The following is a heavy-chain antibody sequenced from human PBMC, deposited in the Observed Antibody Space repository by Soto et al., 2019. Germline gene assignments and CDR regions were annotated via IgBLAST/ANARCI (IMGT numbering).Heavy chain of an antibody. D-gene: IGHD2-15*01. CDR3: ARVGGGPWYFEY. J-gene: IGHJ4*02. CDR2: INAGNGNT. CDR1: GYTFTSYA. Sequence: ASVNVSCKASGYTFTSYAMHWVLQAPGQRLEWMGWINAGNGNTKYSQKFQGRVTITRDTSASTAYMELSSLRSEDTAVYYCARVGGGPWYFEYWGQGTLFNLSS. V-gene: IGHV1-3*01.